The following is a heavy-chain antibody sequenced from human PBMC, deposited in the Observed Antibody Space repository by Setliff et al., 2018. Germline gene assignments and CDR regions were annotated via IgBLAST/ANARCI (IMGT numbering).Heavy chain of an antibody. D-gene: IGHD3-22*01. CDR1: GYTFTSYG. V-gene: IGHV1-18*01. CDR2: ISAYNGNT. Sequence: RASVKVSCKASGYTFTSYGISWVRQAPGQGLEWMGWISAYNGNTNYAQKLQGRVTMTTDTSTSTAYMELRSLRSDDTAVYYCARVTMIVVVITYPDPDAFDIWGQGTMVTVSS. J-gene: IGHJ3*02. CDR3: ARVTMIVVVITYPDPDAFDI.